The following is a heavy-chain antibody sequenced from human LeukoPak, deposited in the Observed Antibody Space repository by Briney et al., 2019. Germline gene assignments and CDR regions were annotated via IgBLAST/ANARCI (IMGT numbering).Heavy chain of an antibody. Sequence: GASVKVSCKASGNTFTSYGITWVRQAPGQGLEWMGWISGYNDNTNYAQNLQGRVTLTTDTSTNTAYMELRSLKSDDTAVYYCARAGGAVATLSPWGQGTLVTVSS. J-gene: IGHJ4*02. CDR3: ARAGGAVATLSP. V-gene: IGHV1-18*01. CDR1: GNTFTSYG. D-gene: IGHD5-12*01. CDR2: ISGYNDNT.